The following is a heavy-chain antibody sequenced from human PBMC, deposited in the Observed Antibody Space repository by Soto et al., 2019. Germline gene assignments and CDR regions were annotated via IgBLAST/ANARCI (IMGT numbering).Heavy chain of an antibody. CDR1: GFTFRHYD. J-gene: IGHJ6*02. CDR2: ISAAGDP. Sequence: EVQLVESGGGLVQPGGSLRLSCEASGFTFRHYDMHWVRQGTGKGLEWVSGISAAGDPDYADSVEGRFTISRENAQKSFLLQMNSLRVGDTAVYYCARTDRDFYGLDVWGQGTTVIVSS. V-gene: IGHV3-13*05. CDR3: ARTDRDFYGLDV.